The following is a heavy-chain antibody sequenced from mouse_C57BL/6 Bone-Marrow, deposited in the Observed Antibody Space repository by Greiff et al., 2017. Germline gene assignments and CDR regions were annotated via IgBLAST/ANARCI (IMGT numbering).Heavy chain of an antibody. CDR3: SRRWIYYDYDWYFDD. CDR1: GFTFSSYG. D-gene: IGHD2-4*01. V-gene: IGHV5-6*01. CDR2: ISSGGSYT. J-gene: IGHJ1*03. Sequence: EVKLVESGGDLVKPGGSLKLSCAASGFTFSSYGMSWVRQTPDKRLEWVATISSGGSYTYYPDSVKGRITISRDNANNTLYLQRSSLKSEDTAIYYCSRRWIYYDYDWYFDDWGTGTTVSVSA.